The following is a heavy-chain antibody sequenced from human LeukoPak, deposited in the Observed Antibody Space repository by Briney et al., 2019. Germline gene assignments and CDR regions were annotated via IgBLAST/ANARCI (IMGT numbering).Heavy chain of an antibody. CDR2: IYYRGST. D-gene: IGHD2-8*01. CDR1: GGSISSYY. J-gene: IGHJ4*02. Sequence: SDTLSLTCTVSGGSISSYYWSWIRQPPGKGLEGVGYIYYRGSTNYNPSLKSRVTISVDPSKNQFSLKLSSVTAADTAVYYCARGMDIVLMVYAMGDFDYWGQGTLVTVSS. V-gene: IGHV4-59*08. CDR3: ARGMDIVLMVYAMGDFDY.